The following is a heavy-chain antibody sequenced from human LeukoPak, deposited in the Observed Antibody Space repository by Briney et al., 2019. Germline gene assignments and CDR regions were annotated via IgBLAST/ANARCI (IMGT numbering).Heavy chain of an antibody. J-gene: IGHJ4*02. D-gene: IGHD2-8*01. CDR1: GGTSSSYA. Sequence: SVKVSCKASGGTSSSYAISWVRQPPGQGLEWMGMIIPILGIANYAQKFQGRVTITADKSTSTAYMELSSLRSEDTAVYYCAAGSCTNGVCPHDYWGQGTLVTVSS. CDR2: IIPILGIA. V-gene: IGHV1-69*04. CDR3: AAGSCTNGVCPHDY.